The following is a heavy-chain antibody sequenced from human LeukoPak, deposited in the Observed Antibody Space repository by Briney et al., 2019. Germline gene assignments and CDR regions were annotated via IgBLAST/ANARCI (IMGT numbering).Heavy chain of an antibody. CDR1: GGSISSGDYY. J-gene: IGHJ6*02. Sequence: SQTLSLTCTVSGGSISSGDYYWSWIRQPPGKGLEWIGYIYYSGSTYYNPSLKSRVTISVDTSKNQFSLKLSSVTAADTAVYYCARDKEQQPNYYYYGMDVWGQGTTVTVSS. V-gene: IGHV4-30-4*01. CDR2: IYYSGST. CDR3: ARDKEQQPNYYYYGMDV. D-gene: IGHD6-13*01.